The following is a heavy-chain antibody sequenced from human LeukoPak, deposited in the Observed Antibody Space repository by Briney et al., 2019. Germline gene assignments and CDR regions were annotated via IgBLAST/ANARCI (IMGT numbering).Heavy chain of an antibody. CDR2: IYPGDSDT. CDR1: GYSFTSYW. Sequence: GKSLKISCKGSGYSFTSYWIGWVRPMPGKGLEWMGIIYPGDSDTRYSPSFQGQVTISADKSISTAYLQWSSLKASDTAMYYCARHPIEGATQSWFDPWGQGTLVTVSS. J-gene: IGHJ5*02. CDR3: ARHPIEGATQSWFDP. D-gene: IGHD1-26*01. V-gene: IGHV5-51*01.